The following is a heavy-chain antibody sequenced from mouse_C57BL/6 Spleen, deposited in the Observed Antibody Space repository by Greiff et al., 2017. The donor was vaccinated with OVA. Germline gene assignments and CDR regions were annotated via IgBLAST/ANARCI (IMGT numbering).Heavy chain of an antibody. V-gene: IGHV1-64*01. CDR3: ARWDFHIFGGFAY. CDR1: GYTFTSYW. D-gene: IGHD1-2*01. J-gene: IGHJ3*01. Sequence: VQLQQPGAELVKPGASVKLSCKASGYTFTSYWMHWVKQRPGQGLEWIGMIHPNSGSTNYNEKFKSKATLTVDKSSSTAYMQLSSLTSEDSAVYYCARWDFHIFGGFAYWGQGTLVTVSA. CDR2: IHPNSGST.